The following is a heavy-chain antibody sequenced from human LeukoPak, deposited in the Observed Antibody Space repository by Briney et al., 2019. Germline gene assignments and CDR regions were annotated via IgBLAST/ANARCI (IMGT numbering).Heavy chain of an antibody. D-gene: IGHD3-10*01. CDR3: ARDHYYGSGTSPPRMDV. J-gene: IGHJ6*02. CDR1: GFTFSNYA. V-gene: IGHV3-30-3*01. Sequence: GGSLRLSCAASGFTFSNYAMYWVRQAPGKGLEWVAVISYDGSNKYYADSVKGRFTISRDNSKNTLYLQMNSLRAEDTAVYYCARDHYYGSGTSPPRMDVWGQATTVTVSS. CDR2: ISYDGSNK.